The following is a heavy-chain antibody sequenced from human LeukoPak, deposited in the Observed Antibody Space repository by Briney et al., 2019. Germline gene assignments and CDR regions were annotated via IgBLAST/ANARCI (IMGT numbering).Heavy chain of an antibody. CDR2: ISGSGGST. Sequence: PGGSLRLSCEASGFTFSTYGMSWVRQAPGKGLEWVSAISGSGGSTYYADSVKGRFTISRDNSKNTLYLQMNSLRAEDTAVYYCARVRPDDSSGYYDAFDIWGQGTMVTVSS. D-gene: IGHD3-22*01. J-gene: IGHJ3*02. CDR1: GFTFSTYG. V-gene: IGHV3-23*01. CDR3: ARVRPDDSSGYYDAFDI.